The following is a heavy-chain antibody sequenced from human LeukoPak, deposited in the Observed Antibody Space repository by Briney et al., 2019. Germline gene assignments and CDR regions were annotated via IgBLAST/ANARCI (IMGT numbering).Heavy chain of an antibody. J-gene: IGHJ4*02. CDR2: INSDGSST. CDR3: VRDLDY. Sequence: PGGSLRLSCAASGFTFRSYWMHWVRQAPGKGLVWVPRINSDGSSTNYADSVKGRFTISRDNAKNTLYLQMNSLRAEDTGVYYCVRDLDYWGQGALVTVSS. CDR1: GFTFRSYW. V-gene: IGHV3-74*01.